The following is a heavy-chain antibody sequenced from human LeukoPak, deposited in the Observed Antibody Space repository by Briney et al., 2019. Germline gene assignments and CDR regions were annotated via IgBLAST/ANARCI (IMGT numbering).Heavy chain of an antibody. D-gene: IGHD2-2*01. V-gene: IGHV4-34*01. CDR3: ARRKRSGCSSTSCLLNWFDP. Sequence: SETLSLTCAVYDGSFSGYYWSWIRQPPGKGLEWIGEINHSGSTNYNPSLKSRVTTSVDKSKNQFSLKLSSVTAADTAAYYCARRKRSGCSSTSCLLNWFDPWGQGTLVTVSS. J-gene: IGHJ5*02. CDR2: INHSGST. CDR1: DGSFSGYY.